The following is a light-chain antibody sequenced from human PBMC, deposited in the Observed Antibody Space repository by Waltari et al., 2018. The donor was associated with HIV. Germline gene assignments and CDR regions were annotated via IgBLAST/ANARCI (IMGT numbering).Light chain of an antibody. V-gene: IGLV3-21*02. CDR1: TIGRSS. CDR3: QVWDSDSDHYV. Sequence: SFVLTQPPSVSVAPGQPATITCGGNTIGRSSVHWYQQKPGQAPVLVIYYNDDRPSGIPERFSGPKSGNTATLTITRVEVGDEADYYCQVWDSDSDHYVFGTGTEVTVL. J-gene: IGLJ1*01. CDR2: YND.